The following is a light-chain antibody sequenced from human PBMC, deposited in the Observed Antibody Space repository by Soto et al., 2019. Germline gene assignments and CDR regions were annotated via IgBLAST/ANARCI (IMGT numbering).Light chain of an antibody. CDR1: SSNIGAGYD. Sequence: QSVLTQPPPVSGAPGQRVTISCTGSSSNIGAGYDVHWYQQLPGTAPKLLIYGNSNRPSGGPDRFSGSKSGTSASLAITGLQAEDEADYYCQSYDSSLSVAYVFGTGTKVTVL. J-gene: IGLJ1*01. CDR2: GNS. V-gene: IGLV1-40*01. CDR3: QSYDSSLSVAYV.